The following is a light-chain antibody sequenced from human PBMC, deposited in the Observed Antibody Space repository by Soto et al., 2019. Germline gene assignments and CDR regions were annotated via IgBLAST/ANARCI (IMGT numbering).Light chain of an antibody. CDR1: TSNVGSNL. CDR2: GTN. J-gene: IGLJ3*02. V-gene: IGLV1-40*01. CDR3: QSYDNSLSGSRV. Sequence: QSVLAQPPSASGTPGQRVTISCSGSTSNVGSNLASWYQQLPGSAPKLLIYGTNNRPSGVPDRFSGSKSGMSASLAITGLQAADEANYYCQSYDNSLSGSRVFGGGTKVTVL.